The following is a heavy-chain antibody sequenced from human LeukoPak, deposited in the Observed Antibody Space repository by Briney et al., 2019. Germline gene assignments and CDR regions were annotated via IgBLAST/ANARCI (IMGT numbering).Heavy chain of an antibody. V-gene: IGHV3-48*03. CDR3: AFERATVYY. CDR2: ISSSGRTK. D-gene: IGHD1-26*01. CDR1: GFTFSAYE. Sequence: GGSLRLSCAASGFTFSAYEMNWVRQSPGKGLEYISYISSSGRTKYYADSVKGRFTISRDNANNSLYLQMNSLRAEDTAVYYCAFERATVYYWGQGTLVTVSS. J-gene: IGHJ4*02.